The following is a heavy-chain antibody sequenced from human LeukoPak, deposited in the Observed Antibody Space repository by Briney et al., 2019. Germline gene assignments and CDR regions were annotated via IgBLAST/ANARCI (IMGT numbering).Heavy chain of an antibody. CDR2: ISWNSGSI. J-gene: IGHJ6*03. Sequence: GGSLRLSCAASGFTFDDYAMHWVRQAPGKGLEWVSGISWNSGSIGYADSVKGRFTISRDNAKNSLYLQMNSLRAEDTAVYYCARDNAAARPPYYYYYYMDVWGKGTTVTVSS. CDR1: GFTFDDYA. V-gene: IGHV3-9*01. D-gene: IGHD6-6*01. CDR3: ARDNAAARPPYYYYYYMDV.